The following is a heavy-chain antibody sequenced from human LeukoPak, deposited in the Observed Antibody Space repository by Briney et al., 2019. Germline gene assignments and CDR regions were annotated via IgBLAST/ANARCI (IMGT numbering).Heavy chain of an antibody. J-gene: IGHJ4*02. V-gene: IGHV4-39*01. D-gene: IGHD6-6*01. CDR1: GGSISGSSYY. Sequence: SETLSLTCTVSGGSISGSSYYWGWIRQPPGKGLEWIGSIYYSGSTNYNTSLKSRVSISVDTSKNQVSLKLSSVTAADTAVYHCARASAYSSSSGVNYWGQGTLVTVSS. CDR3: ARASAYSSSSGVNY. CDR2: IYYSGST.